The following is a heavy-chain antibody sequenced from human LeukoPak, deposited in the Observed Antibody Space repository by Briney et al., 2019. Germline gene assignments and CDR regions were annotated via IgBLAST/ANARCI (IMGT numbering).Heavy chain of an antibody. CDR3: ASPGIAAASFDY. J-gene: IGHJ4*02. V-gene: IGHV4-38-2*01. Sequence: SETLSLTCALSGYSISSGYYWGWIRQPPGKGLEWIGSINHSGSTYYNPSLKSRVTISVDTSKIQFSLKLSSGTAADTAVYYCASPGIAAASFDYWGQGTLVTVSS. D-gene: IGHD6-13*01. CDR2: INHSGST. CDR1: GYSISSGYY.